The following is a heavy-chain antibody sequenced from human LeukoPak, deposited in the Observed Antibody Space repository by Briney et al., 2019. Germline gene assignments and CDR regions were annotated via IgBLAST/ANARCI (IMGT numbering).Heavy chain of an antibody. V-gene: IGHV3-23*01. CDR2: LSGSGDST. Sequence: GGSLRLSCAASGFTFDDCAMSWVRQAPGKGLEWVSSLSGSGDSTYFADSVKGRFAISRDNSNNTLYLQMNSLRAGDTAVYFCAKGVTGLTPWFGELLSNSYYSMDVWGQGTAVTVSS. D-gene: IGHD3-10*01. CDR3: AKGVTGLTPWFGELLSNSYYSMDV. CDR1: GFTFDDCA. J-gene: IGHJ6*02.